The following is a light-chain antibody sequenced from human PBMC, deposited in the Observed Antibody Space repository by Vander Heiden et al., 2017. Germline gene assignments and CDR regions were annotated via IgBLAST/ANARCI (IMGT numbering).Light chain of an antibody. CDR1: ALPKKY. J-gene: IGLJ2*01. Sequence: SYELPQPPSVSVSPGQTARITCSGDALPKKYAYWYQQKSGQAPVLVIYEVSKRPSGIPERFSGSSSGTMATLTISGAQVEDDADYYCYSTDSSGNHGVFGGGTKLTVL. CDR3: YSTDSSGNHGV. CDR2: EVS. V-gene: IGLV3-10*01.